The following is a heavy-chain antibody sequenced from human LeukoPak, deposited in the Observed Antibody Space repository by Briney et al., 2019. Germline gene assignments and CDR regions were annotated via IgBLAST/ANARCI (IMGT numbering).Heavy chain of an antibody. CDR1: GFTFSSYT. CDR3: AKGNFESSGYYSNYFDY. CDR2: ISGSGGTT. D-gene: IGHD3-22*01. Sequence: GGSLRPSCAVSGFTFSSYTMSWVRQVPGKGLSWVSHISGSGGTTHYADSVKGRFTISRDNSKNTLYLQMNSLRAEDTAVYYCAKGNFESSGYYSNYFDYWGQGTLVTVSS. V-gene: IGHV3-23*01. J-gene: IGHJ4*02.